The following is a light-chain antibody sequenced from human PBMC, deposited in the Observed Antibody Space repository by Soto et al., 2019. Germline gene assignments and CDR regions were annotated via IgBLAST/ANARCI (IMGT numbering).Light chain of an antibody. V-gene: IGLV7-43*01. CDR1: TGAVTSDYY. CDR2: STM. J-gene: IGLJ3*02. Sequence: QTVVTQETSLTVSPGGTVTLTCASSTGAVTSDYYPNWFQQRPGQAPTVLIYSTMNKHSWTPARFSGSLLGGKAALTLSGAQPEDEADYYCLIYYGDGWVFGGGTKVTVL. CDR3: LIYYGDGWV.